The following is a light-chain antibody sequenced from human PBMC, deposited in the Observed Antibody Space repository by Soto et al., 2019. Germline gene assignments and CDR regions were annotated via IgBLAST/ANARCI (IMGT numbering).Light chain of an antibody. CDR1: SSDIGDYNY. CDR2: DVS. Sequence: QSALTQPASVSGSPGQSITISCTGSSSDIGDYNYVSWYKQHPGKAPQLMIYDVSNRPSGVSNRFSGSKSGNTASLTISGLQAEDEADYYCSSYTSNNFVIFGGGTKLTVL. CDR3: SSYTSNNFVI. J-gene: IGLJ2*01. V-gene: IGLV2-14*03.